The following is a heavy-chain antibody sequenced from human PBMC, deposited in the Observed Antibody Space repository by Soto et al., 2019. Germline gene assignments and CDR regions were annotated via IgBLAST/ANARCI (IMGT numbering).Heavy chain of an antibody. V-gene: IGHV3-9*01. CDR2: ISWNSGSI. Sequence: GGSLRLSCAASGFTFDDYAMHWVRQAPGKGLEWVSGISWNSGSIGYADSVKGRFTISRDNAKNSLYLQMNSLRAEDTALYYCAKGGGLGCSGGSCYHYYYGMDVWGQGTTVTVSS. J-gene: IGHJ6*02. CDR3: AKGGGLGCSGGSCYHYYYGMDV. D-gene: IGHD2-15*01. CDR1: GFTFDDYA.